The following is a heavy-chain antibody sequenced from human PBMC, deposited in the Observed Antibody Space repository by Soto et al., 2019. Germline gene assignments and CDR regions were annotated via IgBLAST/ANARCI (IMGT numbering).Heavy chain of an antibody. Sequence: RLSCAASGFTFSSYGMHWVRQAPGKGLEWVAVIWYDGSNKYYADSVKGRFTISRDNSKNTLYLQMNSLRAEDTAVYYCARDPGSSSSLVFYYYYGMDVWGQGTTVTVSS. V-gene: IGHV3-33*01. D-gene: IGHD6-6*01. CDR2: IWYDGSNK. J-gene: IGHJ6*02. CDR1: GFTFSSYG. CDR3: ARDPGSSSSLVFYYYYGMDV.